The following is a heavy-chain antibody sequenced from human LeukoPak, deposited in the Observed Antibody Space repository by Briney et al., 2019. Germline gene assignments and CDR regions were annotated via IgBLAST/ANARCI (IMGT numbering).Heavy chain of an antibody. D-gene: IGHD3-10*01. J-gene: IGHJ4*02. CDR1: GGSISSYY. CDR2: FHYSGST. Sequence: SETLSLTCTVSGGSISSYYWNWIRQPPGKGLEWIGYFHYSGSTNYNPSLKSRVTISVDTSKNQFSLKLSSVTAADTAVYYCARGGGEWFGTFDNWGQGTLVTVSS. CDR3: ARGGGEWFGTFDN. V-gene: IGHV4-59*01.